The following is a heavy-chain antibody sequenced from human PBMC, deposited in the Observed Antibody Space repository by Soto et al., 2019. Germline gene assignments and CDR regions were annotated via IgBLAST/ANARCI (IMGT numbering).Heavy chain of an antibody. D-gene: IGHD1-26*01. Sequence: QVQLVESGGGVVQPGRSLRLSCAASGFTFSSYGMHWVRQAPGKGLEWVAVIWYDGSNKYYADSVKGRFTISRDNSKNTLYLQMNSLRAEDTAVYYCASEVERYSGSYYGGIYWGQGTLVTVSS. V-gene: IGHV3-33*01. CDR1: GFTFSSYG. CDR3: ASEVERYSGSYYGGIY. CDR2: IWYDGSNK. J-gene: IGHJ4*02.